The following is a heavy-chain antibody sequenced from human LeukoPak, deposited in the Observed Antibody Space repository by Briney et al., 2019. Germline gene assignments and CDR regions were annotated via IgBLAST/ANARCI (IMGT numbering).Heavy chain of an antibody. CDR1: GFTFSSYS. D-gene: IGHD3-10*01. Sequence: GGSLRLSCAAAGFTFSSYSMNWVRQAPGKGLGWVSSISSSSSYIYYADSVKGRFTISRDNAKNSLYLQMNSLRAEDTAVYYCARDRVPHYFDYWGQGTLVTVSS. CDR2: ISSSSSYI. CDR3: ARDRVPHYFDY. J-gene: IGHJ4*02. V-gene: IGHV3-21*01.